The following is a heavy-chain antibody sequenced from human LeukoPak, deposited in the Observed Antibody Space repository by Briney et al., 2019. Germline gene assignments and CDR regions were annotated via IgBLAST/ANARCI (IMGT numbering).Heavy chain of an antibody. CDR1: GFTVSSNY. J-gene: IGHJ6*02. V-gene: IGHV3-53*01. CDR2: IYSGGST. D-gene: IGHD2-15*01. CDR3: ARGGLGGSGARYYGMDV. Sequence: GGSLRLSCGASGFTVSSNYMSWVRQAPGKGLEWVSVIYSGGSTYYADSVKGRFTISRDNSKNTLYLQMNSLRAEDTAVYYCARGGLGGSGARYYGMDVWGQGTTVTVSS.